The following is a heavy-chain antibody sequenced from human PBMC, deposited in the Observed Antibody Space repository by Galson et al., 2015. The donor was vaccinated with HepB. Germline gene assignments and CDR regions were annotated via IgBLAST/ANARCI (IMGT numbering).Heavy chain of an antibody. D-gene: IGHD3-16*01. CDR3: ARDDWGVPLDY. Sequence: SLRLSCAASGFTFSSYGMHWVRQAPGKGLEWVANIKQDGSEKYYVDSVKGRFTISRDNAKNSLYLQMNSLRAEDTAVYYCARDDWGVPLDYWGQGTLVTVSS. CDR1: GFTFSSYG. J-gene: IGHJ4*02. V-gene: IGHV3-7*03. CDR2: IKQDGSEK.